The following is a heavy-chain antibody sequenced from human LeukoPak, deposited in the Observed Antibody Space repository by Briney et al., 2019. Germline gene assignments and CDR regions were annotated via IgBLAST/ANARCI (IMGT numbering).Heavy chain of an antibody. V-gene: IGHV3-21*01. CDR2: ISSSSSYI. D-gene: IGHD3-9*01. CDR3: ARAAYDILTGYYPGYFDL. CDR1: GFTFSSYS. J-gene: IGHJ2*01. Sequence: GGSLRVSCAASGFTFSSYSMNWVRQAPGQGLEWVSSISSSSSYIYYADSVKGRFTISRDNAKHSLYLQMNSLRAEDTAVFFRARAAYDILTGYYPGYFDLWGRGTLVTVSS.